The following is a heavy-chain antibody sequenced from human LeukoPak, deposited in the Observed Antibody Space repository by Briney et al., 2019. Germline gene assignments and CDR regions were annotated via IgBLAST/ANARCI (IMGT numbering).Heavy chain of an antibody. V-gene: IGHV3-23*01. Sequence: GGSLRLSCAASGFTFDDYGMSWVRQAPGKGLEWVSAISGSGGSTYYADSVKGRFTISRDNSKNTLYLQMNSLRAEDTAVYYCAKGRVTMIVVVMGEYFQHWGQGTLVTVSS. J-gene: IGHJ1*01. CDR3: AKGRVTMIVVVMGEYFQH. CDR2: ISGSGGST. D-gene: IGHD3-22*01. CDR1: GFTFDDYG.